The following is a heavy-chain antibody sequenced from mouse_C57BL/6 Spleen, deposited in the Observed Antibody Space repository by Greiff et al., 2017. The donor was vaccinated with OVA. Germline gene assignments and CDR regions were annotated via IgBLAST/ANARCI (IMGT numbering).Heavy chain of an antibody. V-gene: IGHV15-2*01. Sequence: QVQLQQSGSELRSPGSSVKLSCKDFDSEVFPIAYMSWVRQKPGHGFEWIGGILPSIGRTIYGEKFEDKATLDADTLSNTAYLELNSLTSEDSAIYYCARGKIDGNYWYFDVWGTGTTVTVSS. D-gene: IGHD2-1*01. J-gene: IGHJ1*03. CDR1: DSEVFPIAY. CDR3: ARGKIDGNYWYFDV. CDR2: ILPSIGRT.